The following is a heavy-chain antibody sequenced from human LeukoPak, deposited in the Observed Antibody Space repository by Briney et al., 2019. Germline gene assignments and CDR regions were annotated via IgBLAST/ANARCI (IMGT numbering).Heavy chain of an antibody. CDR3: VKAPDGIAKWLRPTYFDY. Sequence: PGGSLRLSCAASGFTFSNYAMSWVRQAPGKGLKWVSGISGTGASTNYADSVKGRFTISRDNSKNTLYLQMNSLRPEDTAIYHCVKAPDGIAKWLRPTYFDYWGQGIVVSVSS. CDR1: GFTFSNYA. D-gene: IGHD5-12*01. V-gene: IGHV3-23*01. J-gene: IGHJ4*02. CDR2: ISGTGAST.